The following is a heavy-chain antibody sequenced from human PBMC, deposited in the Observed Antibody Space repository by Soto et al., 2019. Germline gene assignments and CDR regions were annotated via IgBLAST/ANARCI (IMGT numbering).Heavy chain of an antibody. V-gene: IGHV3-23*01. J-gene: IGHJ4*02. CDR2: VSSGGST. D-gene: IGHD2-21*02. CDR3: AKRRGDGGHFDX. CDR1: GFTFTNYA. Sequence: GGSLRLSCTASGFTFTNYAMGWVRQAPGKGLEWVSVVSSGGSTYYADSVTGRFTVSRDNSKNTLSLQMNSLRAEDTAVYYCAKRRGDGGHFDXWGQGALVTVSX.